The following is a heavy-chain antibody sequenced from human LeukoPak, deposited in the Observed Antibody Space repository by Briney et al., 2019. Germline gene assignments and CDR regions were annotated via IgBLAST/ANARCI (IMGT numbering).Heavy chain of an antibody. V-gene: IGHV4-34*01. D-gene: IGHD3-16*01. Sequence: SETLSLTCAVYGGSFSGYYWSWIRQPSGKGLEWIGYIYSSGDTYYNPSLKSRIIISLDTSKNQFSLKLNSVTAADTAVYYCARVKRNWCDPWGQGTLVTVSS. J-gene: IGHJ5*02. CDR2: IYSSGDT. CDR3: ARVKRNWCDP. CDR1: GGSFSGYY.